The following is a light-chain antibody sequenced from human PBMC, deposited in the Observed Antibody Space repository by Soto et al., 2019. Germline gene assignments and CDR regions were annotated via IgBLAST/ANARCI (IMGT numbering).Light chain of an antibody. CDR1: SSDVGGYNY. Sequence: QSALTQPASVSGSPGQSITISCTGTSSDVGGYNYVSWYQQHPGKAPKLMIYDVSNRPSGVSNRFSGSKSGNTASLTISGLQAEDEADYYCSSYTSSSKVFGTGTKLT. CDR2: DVS. V-gene: IGLV2-14*01. J-gene: IGLJ1*01. CDR3: SSYTSSSKV.